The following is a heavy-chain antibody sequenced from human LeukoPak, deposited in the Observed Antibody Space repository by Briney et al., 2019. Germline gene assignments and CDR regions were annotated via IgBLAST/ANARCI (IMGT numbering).Heavy chain of an antibody. V-gene: IGHV1-18*01. D-gene: IGHD3-9*01. CDR1: GYTFTSYG. CDR3: ARSPHILTGENLDY. CDR2: ISAYNGNT. J-gene: IGHJ4*01. Sequence: APVKVSCKASGYTFTSYGVSWVRQAPGQGLEWMGWISAYNGNTIYAHKLQGRVAMTTDTSTSTAYMGLRSLRSDDTAVYYCARSPHILTGENLDYWGHGTLLTVSS.